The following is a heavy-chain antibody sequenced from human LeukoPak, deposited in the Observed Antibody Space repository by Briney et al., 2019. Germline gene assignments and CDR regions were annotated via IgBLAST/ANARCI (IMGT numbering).Heavy chain of an antibody. J-gene: IGHJ4*02. D-gene: IGHD1-26*01. V-gene: IGHV3-33*08. CDR3: ARDKIVGATKNDY. Sequence: GGSLGLSCAASGFTFSSYSMNWVRQAPGKGLEWVAVIWYDGSNKYYADSVKGRFTISRDNSKNTLYLQMNSLRAEDTAVYYCARDKIVGATKNDYWGQGILVTVSS. CDR2: IWYDGSNK. CDR1: GFTFSSYS.